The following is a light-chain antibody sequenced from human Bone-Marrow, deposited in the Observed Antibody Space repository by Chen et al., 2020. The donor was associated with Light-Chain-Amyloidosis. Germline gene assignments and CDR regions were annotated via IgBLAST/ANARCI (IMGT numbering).Light chain of an antibody. J-gene: IGKJ1*01. V-gene: IGKV4-1*01. CDR2: GAS. Sequence: DIVMTQSPDSLAVSLGERATIKCKSSQSILNSANNKNYLAWYQQKPGQPPKLLIFGASSRKSGVPDRFRGGGSGTDFTLTISSLQAEDVAVYSCQHYYNAPRAFGQGTKLEIK. CDR1: QSILNSANNKNY. CDR3: QHYYNAPRA.